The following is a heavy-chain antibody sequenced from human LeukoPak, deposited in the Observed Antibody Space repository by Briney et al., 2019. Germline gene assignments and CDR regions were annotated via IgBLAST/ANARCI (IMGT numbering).Heavy chain of an antibody. J-gene: IGHJ4*02. CDR2: ISGSDGST. D-gene: IGHD6-13*01. CDR1: GFTFSSYA. CDR3: AKASSPLGYFDY. Sequence: PGGSLRLSCAASGFTFSSYAMSWVRQAPGKGLEWVSAISGSDGSTYYAGSVKGRFTISRDDSKNTLFLQLTSLRAEDTAVYYCAKASSPLGYFDYWGQGVLVTVSS. V-gene: IGHV3-23*01.